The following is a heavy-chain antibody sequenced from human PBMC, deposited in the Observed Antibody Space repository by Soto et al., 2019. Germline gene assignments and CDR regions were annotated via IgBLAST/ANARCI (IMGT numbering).Heavy chain of an antibody. CDR3: ASNRLSGWYHHNWFDP. CDR1: GGTFSSYA. Sequence: GASVKVSCKASGGTFSSYAISWVRQAPGQGLEWMGGIIPIFGTANYAQKFQGRVTITADESTSTAYMELSSLRSEDTAVYYWASNRLSGWYHHNWFDPWGQGTLVTVSS. D-gene: IGHD6-19*01. V-gene: IGHV1-69*13. CDR2: IIPIFGTA. J-gene: IGHJ5*01.